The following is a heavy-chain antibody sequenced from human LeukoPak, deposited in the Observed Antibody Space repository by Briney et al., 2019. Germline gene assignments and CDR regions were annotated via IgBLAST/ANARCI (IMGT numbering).Heavy chain of an antibody. CDR2: IKSKTDGGTT. J-gene: IGHJ3*02. Sequence: GGSLRLSCAASGFTFSNAWMSWVRQAPGKGLEWVGRIKSKTDGGTTDYAAPVKGRFTISRDDSKNTLYLQMNSLRAEDTAVYYCARESRVEMGAFDIWGQGTMVTVSS. CDR3: ARESRVEMGAFDI. V-gene: IGHV3-15*01. CDR1: GFTFSNAW. D-gene: IGHD5-24*01.